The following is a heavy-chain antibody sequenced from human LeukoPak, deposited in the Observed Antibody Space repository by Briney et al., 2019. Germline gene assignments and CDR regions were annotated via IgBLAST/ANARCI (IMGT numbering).Heavy chain of an antibody. J-gene: IGHJ4*02. CDR3: ARQKETGYYNYYFDY. CDR2: IIPIFGTA. CDR1: GGTFSSYA. Sequence: ASVKVSCKASGGTFSSYAIGWVRQAPGQGLEWMGGIIPIFGTANYAQKFQGRVTITTDESTSTAYMELSSLRSEDTAVYYCARQKETGYYNYYFDYWGQGTLVTVSS. V-gene: IGHV1-69*05. D-gene: IGHD3-9*01.